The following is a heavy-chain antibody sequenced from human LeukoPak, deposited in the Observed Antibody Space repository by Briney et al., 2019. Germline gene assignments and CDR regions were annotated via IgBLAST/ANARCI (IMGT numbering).Heavy chain of an antibody. CDR2: IYHSGST. Sequence: SETLSLXCAVSGYSNSSGYYRGWIRQPPGKGLEWIGSIYHSGSTYYNPSLKSRVTISVDTSKNQFSLKLSSVTAADTAVYYCAGSSSPWGQGTLVTVSS. CDR1: GYSNSSGYY. CDR3: AGSSSP. J-gene: IGHJ5*02. D-gene: IGHD6-19*01. V-gene: IGHV4-38-2*01.